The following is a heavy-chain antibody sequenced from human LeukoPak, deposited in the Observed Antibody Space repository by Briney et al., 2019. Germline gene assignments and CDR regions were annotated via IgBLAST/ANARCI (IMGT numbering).Heavy chain of an antibody. V-gene: IGHV1-2*02. CDR1: GYTFTGYY. Sequence: VASVKVSCKASGYTFTGYYMHWVRQAPGQGLEWMGWINPNSGGTNYAQKFQGRVTMTRDTSISTAYMELSRLRSDDTAVYYCARGYGSGSYECDYWGQGTLVTVSS. CDR3: ARGYGSGSYECDY. J-gene: IGHJ4*02. CDR2: INPNSGGT. D-gene: IGHD3-10*01.